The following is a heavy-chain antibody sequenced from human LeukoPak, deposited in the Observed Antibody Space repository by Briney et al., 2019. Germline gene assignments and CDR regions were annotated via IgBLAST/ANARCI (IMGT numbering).Heavy chain of an antibody. V-gene: IGHV4-39*07. CDR2: IYYSGST. D-gene: IGHD3-22*01. CDR1: GSSISGSSYY. CDR3: ARVRLIVVVITTEVEAFDI. J-gene: IGHJ3*02. Sequence: SETLSLTCTVSGSSISGSSYYWGWIRQPPGKGLEWIASIYYSGSTYYNPSLKSRVTISVDTSKNQFSLKLSSVTAADTAVYYCARVRLIVVVITTEVEAFDIWGQGTMVTVSS.